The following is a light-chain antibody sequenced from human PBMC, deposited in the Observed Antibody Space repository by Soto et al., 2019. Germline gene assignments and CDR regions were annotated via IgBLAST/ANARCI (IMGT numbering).Light chain of an antibody. J-gene: IGKJ1*01. Sequence: DIEMTQSPSTLSASVGDRVTIPCRASQSISSWLAWYQQKPVKAPKLLIYKASSLESGVPSRFSGSGSGTEFTLTISSLQPDDFATYYCQQYNSYSRTFGQGTKVDIK. CDR3: QQYNSYSRT. CDR1: QSISSW. V-gene: IGKV1-5*03. CDR2: KAS.